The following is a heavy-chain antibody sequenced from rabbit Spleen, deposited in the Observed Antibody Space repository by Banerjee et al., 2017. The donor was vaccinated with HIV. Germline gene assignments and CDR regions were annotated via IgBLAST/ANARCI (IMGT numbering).Heavy chain of an antibody. D-gene: IGHD4-1*01. V-gene: IGHV1S45*01. J-gene: IGHJ4*01. CDR1: GFSFSDRDV. CDR2: INTATGNP. CDR3: ARDLAGAIGWNFYL. Sequence: QEELEESGGGLVKPEGSLTFTCKASGFSFSDRDVMCWVRQAPGKGLEWIACINTATGNPVYATWAKGRFTISTTSSTTVTLQMTSLTVADTATYFCARDLAGAIGWNFYLWGPGTLVTVS.